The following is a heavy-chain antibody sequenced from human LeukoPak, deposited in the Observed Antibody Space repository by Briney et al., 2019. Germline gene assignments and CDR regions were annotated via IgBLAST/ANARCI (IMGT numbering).Heavy chain of an antibody. CDR3: ATDPTKGIAVAGTNY. D-gene: IGHD6-19*01. Sequence: ASVKVSCKASGYTFTSYGISWVRQAPGQGLEWMGWISAYNGNTNYAQKLQGRVTMTEDTSTDTAYMELSSLRSEDTAVYYCATDPTKGIAVAGTNYWGQGTLVTVSS. V-gene: IGHV1-18*01. CDR1: GYTFTSYG. J-gene: IGHJ4*02. CDR2: ISAYNGNT.